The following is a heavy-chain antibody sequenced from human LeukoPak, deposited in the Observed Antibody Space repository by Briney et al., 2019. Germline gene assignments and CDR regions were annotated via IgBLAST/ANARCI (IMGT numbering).Heavy chain of an antibody. V-gene: IGHV5-10-1*01. J-gene: IGHJ4*02. CDR2: IDPSDSYT. CDR1: GYSFTSYW. Sequence: GGSLKISCKGSGYSFTSYWISWVRQMPGKGLEWMGRIDPSDSYTNYSPSFQGHVTISADKSISTAYLQWSSLKASDTAMYYCARSGYCSGGSCYPIDYWGQGTLVTVSS. D-gene: IGHD2-15*01. CDR3: ARSGYCSGGSCYPIDY.